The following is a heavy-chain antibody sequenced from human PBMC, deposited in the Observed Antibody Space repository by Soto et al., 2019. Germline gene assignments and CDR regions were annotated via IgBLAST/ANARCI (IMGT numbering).Heavy chain of an antibody. CDR1: GFTFSSYS. J-gene: IGHJ4*02. CDR2: IDNSGGIT. Sequence: GGSLRLSCAASGFTFSSYSMTWVRQAPGKGLEWVSTIDNSGGITYYADSVKGRFTISRDNSKNTLYLQMNSLRAEDTAVYYCAKDTFDTAMAKTDFWGRGTLVTVSS. CDR3: AKDTFDTAMAKTDF. D-gene: IGHD5-18*01. V-gene: IGHV3-23*01.